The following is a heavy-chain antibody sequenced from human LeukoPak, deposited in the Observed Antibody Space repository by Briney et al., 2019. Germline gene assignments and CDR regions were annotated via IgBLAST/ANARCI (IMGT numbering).Heavy chain of an antibody. CDR2: IKQDGSEK. Sequence: GGSLRLSCAASGFTFSSYWMSWVRQAPGKGLEWVANIKQDGSEKYYVDSVKGRFTISRDNAKNSLYLQMNSLRAEDTAVYYCARDVVRGVIITHYYYMDVWGKGTTVTISS. CDR3: ARDVVRGVIITHYYYMDV. CDR1: GFTFSSYW. J-gene: IGHJ6*03. D-gene: IGHD3-10*01. V-gene: IGHV3-7*01.